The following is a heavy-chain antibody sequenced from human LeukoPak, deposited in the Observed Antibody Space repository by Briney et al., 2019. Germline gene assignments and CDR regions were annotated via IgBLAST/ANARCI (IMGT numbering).Heavy chain of an antibody. CDR1: GGSISSGGYY. D-gene: IGHD2-2*01. V-gene: IGHV4-31*03. CDR3: ARYPRDIVVVPAAIGGFDY. Sequence: SETLSLTCTVSGGSISSGGYYWSWIRQYPGKGLEWIGYIYYSGSTYYNPSLKSRVTISVDTSKNQFSLKLSSVTAADTAVYYCARYPRDIVVVPAAIGGFDYWGQGTLVTVSS. CDR2: IYYSGST. J-gene: IGHJ4*02.